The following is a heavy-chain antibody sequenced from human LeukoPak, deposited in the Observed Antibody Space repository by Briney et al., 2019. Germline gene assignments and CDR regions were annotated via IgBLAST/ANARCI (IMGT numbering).Heavy chain of an antibody. CDR3: ARDSMVRGVIMIGLFDY. J-gene: IGHJ4*02. V-gene: IGHV3-30*02. D-gene: IGHD3-10*01. CDR1: GFTFSSYG. Sequence: GGSLRLSCAASGFTFSSYGMHWVRQAPGKGLEWVAFIRYDGSNKYYADSVKGRFTISRDNSKNTLYLQMNSLRAEDTAVYYCARDSMVRGVIMIGLFDYWGQGTLVTVSS. CDR2: IRYDGSNK.